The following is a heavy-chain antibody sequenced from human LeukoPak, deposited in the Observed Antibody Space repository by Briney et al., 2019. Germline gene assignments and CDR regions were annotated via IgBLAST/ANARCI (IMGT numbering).Heavy chain of an antibody. D-gene: IGHD6-6*01. CDR2: IIPIFGTA. Sequence: GASVKVSCKASGGTLRSYAISWVRQAPGQGLEWMGGIIPIFGTANYAQKFQGRVTITTDESTSTAYMELSSLRSEDTAVYYCARIGSARYSSSSDWGQGTLVTVSS. CDR1: GGTLRSYA. J-gene: IGHJ4*02. V-gene: IGHV1-69*05. CDR3: ARIGSARYSSSSD.